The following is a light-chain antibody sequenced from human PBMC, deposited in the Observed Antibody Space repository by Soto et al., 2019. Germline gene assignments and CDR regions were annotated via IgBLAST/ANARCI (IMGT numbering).Light chain of an antibody. CDR2: GTS. CDR3: QQYGDWPLT. CDR1: QSVGNN. Sequence: EIVLTQSPATLSVSPGERATLSCRASQSVGNNFAWYQQKPGQAPRLLIFGTSTRATGVSARFSGSGSGTEFTLTISSLQSEDFAVYYCQQYGDWPLTFGGGAKVEIE. J-gene: IGKJ4*01. V-gene: IGKV3-15*01.